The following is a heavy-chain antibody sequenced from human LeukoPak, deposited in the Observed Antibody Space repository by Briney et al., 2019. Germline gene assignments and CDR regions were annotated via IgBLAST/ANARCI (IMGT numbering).Heavy chain of an antibody. D-gene: IGHD6-13*01. J-gene: IGHJ4*02. CDR2: IYYSGST. CDR1: GGSISSYY. CDR3: ARAGYSSSWYYFDY. Sequence: SETLSLTCTVSGGSISSYYWSWIRQPPGKGLEWIEYIYYSGSTNYNPSLKSRVTISVDTSKNQFSLKLNSVTAADTAVYYCARAGYSSSWYYFDYWGQGTLVTVSS. V-gene: IGHV4-59*01.